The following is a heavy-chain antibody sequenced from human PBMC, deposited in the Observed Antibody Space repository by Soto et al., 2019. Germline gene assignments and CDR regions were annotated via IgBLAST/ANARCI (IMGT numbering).Heavy chain of an antibody. D-gene: IGHD6-19*01. CDR2: ISGSGGST. CDR1: GFTFSSYA. V-gene: IGHV3-23*01. J-gene: IGHJ4*02. CDR3: ASRSSGWYCDY. Sequence: EVQMLESGGGLVQPGGSLRLSCAASGFTFSSYAMNWVRQAPGKGLEWVSVISGSGGSTYYADSVKGRFTISRDNSKNTLYLQMNSLRAEDTAVYYCASRSSGWYCDYWGKGTLVTVSS.